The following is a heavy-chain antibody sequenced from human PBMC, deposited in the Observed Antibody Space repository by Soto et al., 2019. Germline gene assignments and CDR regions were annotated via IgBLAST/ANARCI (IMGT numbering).Heavy chain of an antibody. D-gene: IGHD4-17*01. Sequence: LRLSCAASGFTFSSYWMHWVRQAPGKGLVWVSRINSDGSSTSYADSVKGRFTISRDNAKNTLYLQMNSLRAEDTAVYYCARDSVRDYLYYYYGMDVWGQGTTVTVSS. V-gene: IGHV3-74*01. CDR3: ARDSVRDYLYYYYGMDV. CDR1: GFTFSSYW. J-gene: IGHJ6*02. CDR2: INSDGSST.